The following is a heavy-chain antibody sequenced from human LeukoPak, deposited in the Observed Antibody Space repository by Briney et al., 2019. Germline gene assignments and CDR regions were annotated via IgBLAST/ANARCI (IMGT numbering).Heavy chain of an antibody. J-gene: IGHJ3*02. CDR3: ARDPLNGALDI. CDR1: GFSFSASW. Sequence: GGSLRLSCTASGFSFSASWMSWVRHLPGKGLEWLADMNPDGSKIVYVDSVKGRFTISRNNAKNPLFLQMDGLRAEDTAVYYCARDPLNGALDIWGQGTLVTVSS. V-gene: IGHV3-7*01. CDR2: MNPDGSKI.